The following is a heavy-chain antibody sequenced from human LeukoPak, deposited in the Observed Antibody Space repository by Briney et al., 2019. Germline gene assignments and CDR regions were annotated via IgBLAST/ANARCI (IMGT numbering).Heavy chain of an antibody. Sequence: SETLSLTCTVSGGSISSYYWSWIRQPPGKGLEWIGEINHSGSTNYNPSLKSRVTISVDTSKNQFSLKLSSVTAADTAVYYCARAPVISWYTHRLDYYYGMDVWGQGTLVTVSS. CDR3: ARAPVISWYTHRLDYYYGMDV. J-gene: IGHJ6*02. V-gene: IGHV4-34*01. D-gene: IGHD6-13*01. CDR1: GGSISSYY. CDR2: INHSGST.